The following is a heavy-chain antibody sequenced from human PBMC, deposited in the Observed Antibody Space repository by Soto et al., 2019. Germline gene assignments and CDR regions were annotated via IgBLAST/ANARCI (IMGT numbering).Heavy chain of an antibody. J-gene: IGHJ6*02. Sequence: SQTLSLTCTVSRSSISSYYWNWIRQPAGKRLEWIRLIYTSGSTNYNPSLKSRVTMSVDTSKNQFSLKLSSVTAAGTAVYYCARDHYDSSGYYRPFDYYYYYGMDVWGQGTGVTVSS. CDR2: IYTSGST. D-gene: IGHD3-22*01. CDR3: ARDHYDSSGYYRPFDYYYYYGMDV. CDR1: RSSISSYY. V-gene: IGHV4-4*07.